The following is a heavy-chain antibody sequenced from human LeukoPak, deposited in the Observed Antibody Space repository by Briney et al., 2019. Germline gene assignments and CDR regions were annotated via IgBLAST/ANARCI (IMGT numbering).Heavy chain of an antibody. CDR3: ARVFYGSGSYYQFYYYYMDV. V-gene: IGHV4-61*05. J-gene: IGHJ6*03. D-gene: IGHD3-10*01. Sequence: PSETLSLTCTVSGGSISSSSYYWGWIRQPPGKGLEWIGYIYYSGSTNYNPSLKSRVTISVDTSKNQFSLKLSSVTAADTAVYYCARVFYGSGSYYQFYYYYMDVWGKGTTVTISS. CDR1: GGSISSSSYY. CDR2: IYYSGST.